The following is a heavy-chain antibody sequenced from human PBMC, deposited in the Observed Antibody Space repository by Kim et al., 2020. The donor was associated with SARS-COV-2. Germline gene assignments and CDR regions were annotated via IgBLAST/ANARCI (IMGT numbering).Heavy chain of an antibody. CDR1: GYSFTSYW. Sequence: GESLKISCKGSGYSFTSYWISWVRQMPGKGLEWMGRIDPSDSYTNYSPSFQGHVTISADKSISTAYLQWSSLKASDTAMYYCAKTEGDRITMVRGVIIEPITLDYWGQGTLVTVSS. D-gene: IGHD3-10*01. V-gene: IGHV5-10-1*01. CDR3: AKTEGDRITMVRGVIIEPITLDY. J-gene: IGHJ4*02. CDR2: IDPSDSYT.